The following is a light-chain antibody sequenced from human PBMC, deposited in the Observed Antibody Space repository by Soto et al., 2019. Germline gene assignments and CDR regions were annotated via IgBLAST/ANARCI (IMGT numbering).Light chain of an antibody. Sequence: ETVMTHSPATLSVSPWEIATLSCGASQSVSSSYLAWYQQKPVQAPRLLIYGASSRATGIPDRFSGSGSGTDFTLIISRLEPEDFAVYYCQHYGISPPWTFGQGTKVDIK. J-gene: IGKJ1*01. CDR3: QHYGISPPWT. CDR2: GAS. CDR1: QSVSSSY. V-gene: IGKV3-20*01.